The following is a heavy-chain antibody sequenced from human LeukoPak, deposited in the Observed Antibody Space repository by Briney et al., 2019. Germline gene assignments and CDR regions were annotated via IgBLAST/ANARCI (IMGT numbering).Heavy chain of an antibody. Sequence: HPGRSLRLSCAASGFTFSSYGMHWVRQAPGKGLEWVAVISYDGSNKYYADSVKGRFTISRDNSKNTLYLQMNSLRAEDTAVYYCAKHTAMVSWGRGTLVTVSS. CDR2: ISYDGSNK. J-gene: IGHJ5*02. V-gene: IGHV3-30*18. CDR1: GFTFSSYG. D-gene: IGHD5-18*01. CDR3: AKHTAMVS.